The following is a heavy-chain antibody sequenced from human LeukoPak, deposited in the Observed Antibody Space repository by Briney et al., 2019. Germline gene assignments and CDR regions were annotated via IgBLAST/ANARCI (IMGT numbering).Heavy chain of an antibody. D-gene: IGHD5-18*01. Sequence: GGSLRLSCAASGFTFDDYAMHWVRQAPGKGLEWVSGISWNSGSIGYADSVKGRFTISRDNAKNSLYLQMNSLRAEDTALYYCAKSIGYSYSECFQHWGQGTLVTVSS. V-gene: IGHV3-9*01. CDR1: GFTFDDYA. CDR2: ISWNSGSI. J-gene: IGHJ1*01. CDR3: AKSIGYSYSECFQH.